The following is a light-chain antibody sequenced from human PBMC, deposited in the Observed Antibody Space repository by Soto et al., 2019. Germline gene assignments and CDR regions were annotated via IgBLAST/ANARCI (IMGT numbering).Light chain of an antibody. CDR3: QQYSRPPVT. Sequence: EIVLTQSPGTLSLSPGERATLSCRASQTVNSGYLAWYQHKPGQAPRLLISGASKRATGIPDRFSGSGSGTDFTLSISRLEPEDFAVYYCQQYSRPPVTFGPGTKVDIK. CDR1: QTVNSGY. V-gene: IGKV3-20*01. J-gene: IGKJ3*01. CDR2: GAS.